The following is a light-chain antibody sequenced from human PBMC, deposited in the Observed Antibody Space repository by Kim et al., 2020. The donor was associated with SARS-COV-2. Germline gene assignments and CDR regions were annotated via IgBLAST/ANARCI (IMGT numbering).Light chain of an antibody. CDR2: EVT. CDR1: SSDVGSFKL. V-gene: IGLV2-23*02. J-gene: IGLJ2*01. CDR3: CSYAGSRTLV. Sequence: GRSITISCTGTSSDVGSFKLVSWYQHHPGKAPKLIISEVTKRPSGVSHRFSGSKSDNTASLTISGLQAEDEADYYCCSYAGSRTLVFGGGTQLTVL.